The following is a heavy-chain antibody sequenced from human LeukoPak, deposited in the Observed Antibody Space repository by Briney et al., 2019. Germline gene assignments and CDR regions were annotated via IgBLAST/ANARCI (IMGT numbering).Heavy chain of an antibody. CDR3: AAHPPGGSSGFDAFDI. CDR2: ISAYNGNT. D-gene: IGHD3-22*01. Sequence: ASVKVSCKASGYTFTSYGISWVRQAPGQGLEWMGWISAYNGNTNYAQKLQGRVTMTTDTSTSTAYMELRSLRSDDTAVYCCAAHPPGGSSGFDAFDIWGQGTMVTVSS. V-gene: IGHV1-18*01. J-gene: IGHJ3*02. CDR1: GYTFTSYG.